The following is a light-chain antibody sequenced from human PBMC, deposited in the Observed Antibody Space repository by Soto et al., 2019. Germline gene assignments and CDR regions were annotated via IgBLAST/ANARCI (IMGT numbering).Light chain of an antibody. Sequence: DIQMTQSPSTLSGSVGDRVTITCRASQTISSWLAWYQQKPGKAPKLLIYKASTLKSGVPSRFSGSGSGTEFTLTISSLQPDDVASYYWQHYNSYSVAFGQGTKVELK. J-gene: IGKJ1*01. CDR1: QTISSW. CDR2: KAS. V-gene: IGKV1-5*03. CDR3: QHYNSYSVA.